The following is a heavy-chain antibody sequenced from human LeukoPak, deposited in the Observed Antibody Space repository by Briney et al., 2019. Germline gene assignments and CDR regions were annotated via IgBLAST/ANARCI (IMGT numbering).Heavy chain of an antibody. J-gene: IGHJ6*02. CDR3: ARDRPSGSGSSFSLGMDV. CDR1: GGSISSYY. Sequence: SETLSLTCTVSGGSISSYYWSWIRQPPGKGLESIGYIYYSNTNYNPSLKSRVTISVDTSKNQFSLKLNSVTAADTAVYYCARDRPSGSGSSFSLGMDVWGQGTTVTVSS. CDR2: IYYSNT. D-gene: IGHD3-10*01. V-gene: IGHV4-59*01.